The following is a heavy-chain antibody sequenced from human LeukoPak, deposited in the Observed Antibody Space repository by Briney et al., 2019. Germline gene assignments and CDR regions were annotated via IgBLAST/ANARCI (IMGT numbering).Heavy chain of an antibody. CDR1: GFTFSSSA. CDR3: ARLEYSSASAYFDY. Sequence: PGGSLRLSCAASGFTFSSSAMSWVRQVPGKGLEWVSGISANGGSTSYADSVRGRFTISRDNSKNTLYVQMNSLRDEDTAVYYCARLEYSSASAYFDYWGQGTLVTVSS. CDR2: ISANGGST. V-gene: IGHV3-23*01. D-gene: IGHD6-6*01. J-gene: IGHJ4*02.